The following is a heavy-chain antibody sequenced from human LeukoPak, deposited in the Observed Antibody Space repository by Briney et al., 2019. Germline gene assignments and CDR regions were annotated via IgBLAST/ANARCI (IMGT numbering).Heavy chain of an antibody. CDR1: GFTVSSSY. Sequence: GSLRLSCAASGFTVSSSYMSWVRQAPGKGLEWVSVTNSDGSTNYADSVRGRFIISRDSSKNTLYLQMNSLSAEDTAVYYCARESPYDSGGSEDDYWGQGTLVTVSS. D-gene: IGHD1-26*01. CDR2: TNSDGST. CDR3: ARESPYDSGGSEDDY. J-gene: IGHJ4*02. V-gene: IGHV3-53*01.